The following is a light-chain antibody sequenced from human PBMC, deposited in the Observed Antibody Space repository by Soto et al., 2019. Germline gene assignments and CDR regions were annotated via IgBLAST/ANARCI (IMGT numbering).Light chain of an antibody. CDR1: RGISSY. V-gene: IGKV1-9*01. CDR3: QQFSSYPLT. CDR2: LAS. Sequence: IQLTQSPSSLSASVGDRVTITCRASRGISSYLAWYQQKPGKAPKLLIYLASTLQSGVPSRFSGSGSGTDFSLTISSLQPEDVATYYCQQFSSYPLTFGGGTKVEIK. J-gene: IGKJ4*01.